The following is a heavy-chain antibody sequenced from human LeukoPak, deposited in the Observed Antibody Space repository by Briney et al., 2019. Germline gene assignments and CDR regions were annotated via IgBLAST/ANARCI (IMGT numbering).Heavy chain of an antibody. Sequence: GGSLRLSCAASGFTFSSYEMNWVRQAPGKGLEWVSYISSSGSTIYYADSVEGRFTISRDNAKNSLYLQMNSLRAEDTAVYYCARAGGGSYYVATGDAFDIWGQGTMVTVSS. CDR3: ARAGGGSYYVATGDAFDI. CDR2: ISSSGSTI. D-gene: IGHD1-26*01. V-gene: IGHV3-48*03. CDR1: GFTFSSYE. J-gene: IGHJ3*02.